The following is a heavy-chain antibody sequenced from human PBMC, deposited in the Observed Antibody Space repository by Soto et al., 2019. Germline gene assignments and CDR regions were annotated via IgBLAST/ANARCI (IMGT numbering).Heavy chain of an antibody. CDR3: ARDEAYKWNDGGWFDP. J-gene: IGHJ5*02. V-gene: IGHV1-18*01. D-gene: IGHD1-1*01. Sequence: QVQLVQSGAEVKKPGASVKVSCKASGYTFTSYGISWVRQASGQGLEWMGWISAYNGNTKYEQKLQGRVNMTTDTSTSTAYMELRSLRSDDTAVYYCARDEAYKWNDGGWFDPWGQGTLVNVSS. CDR2: ISAYNGNT. CDR1: GYTFTSYG.